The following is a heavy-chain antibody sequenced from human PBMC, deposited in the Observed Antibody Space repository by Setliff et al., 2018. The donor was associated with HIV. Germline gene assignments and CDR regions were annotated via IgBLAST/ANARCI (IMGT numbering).Heavy chain of an antibody. D-gene: IGHD1-1*01. Sequence: GGSLRLSCAASGFTFSSYGLHWVRQAPGKGLEWVAVIWYDGSNKYYADSVKGRFTISRDNSKNMLYLQMNSLRAEDTAVYYCAKSGVRPHPSHDYYYYGMDVWGQGTTVTVSS. CDR1: GFTFSSYG. CDR2: IWYDGSNK. CDR3: AKSGVRPHPSHDYYYYGMDV. V-gene: IGHV3-33*06. J-gene: IGHJ6*02.